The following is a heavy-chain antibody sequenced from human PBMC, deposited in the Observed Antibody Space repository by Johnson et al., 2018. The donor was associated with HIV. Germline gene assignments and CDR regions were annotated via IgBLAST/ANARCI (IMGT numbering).Heavy chain of an antibody. CDR1: GFTFSSYG. D-gene: IGHD6-13*01. CDR2: IKSKADGGTA. Sequence: VQLVESGGGLVQPGGSLRLSCVVSGFTFSSYGMHWVRQAPGKGLEWVGRIKSKADGGTAVYAAPVKDRFTISRDDSKNTLYLQIDSLRAEDTAVYYWARDGVYSSPWDAFDIWGQGTMVTVSS. V-gene: IGHV3-15*01. J-gene: IGHJ3*02. CDR3: ARDGVYSSPWDAFDI.